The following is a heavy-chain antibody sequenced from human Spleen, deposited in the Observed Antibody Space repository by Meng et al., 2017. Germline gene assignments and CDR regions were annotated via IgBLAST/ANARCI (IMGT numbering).Heavy chain of an antibody. V-gene: IGHV3-9*01. CDR2: ISWNSGSI. J-gene: IGHJ4*02. D-gene: IGHD6-19*01. Sequence: SLKISCAASGFTFDDYAMHWVRQAPGKGLEWVSGISWNSGSIGYADSVKGRFTISRDNAKNSLYLQMNSLRAEDSAVYYCARADSIAVAGWGQGTLVTVSS. CDR1: GFTFDDYA. CDR3: ARADSIAVAG.